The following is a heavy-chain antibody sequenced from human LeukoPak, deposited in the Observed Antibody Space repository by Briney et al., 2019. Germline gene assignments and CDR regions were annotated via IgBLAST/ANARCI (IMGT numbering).Heavy chain of an antibody. CDR3: ASFGVAIDY. J-gene: IGHJ4*02. Sequence: SETLSLTCTVSGGSISSYSWSWIRQPPGKGLEWIGYIYYSGSTNYNPSLKSRVTISVDTSKNQFSLKLSSVTAADTAVYYCASFGVAIDYWGQGTLVTVSS. CDR2: IYYSGST. V-gene: IGHV4-59*01. D-gene: IGHD3-3*01. CDR1: GGSISSYS.